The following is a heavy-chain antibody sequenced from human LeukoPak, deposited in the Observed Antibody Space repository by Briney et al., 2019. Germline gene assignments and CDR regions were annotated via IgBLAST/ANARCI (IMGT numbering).Heavy chain of an antibody. CDR2: IYSSGST. D-gene: IGHD5-18*01. CDR1: GGSINSYY. CDR3: AREASGYSYGYGDY. Sequence: KTSETLSLTCTVSGGSINSYYWNWIRQPAGKGLEWLGRIYSSGSTDYNPSLKSRVTMSVDTSKNQFSLRLSSVTAADTAVYYCAREASGYSYGYGDYWGQGTQVTVSS. V-gene: IGHV4-4*07. J-gene: IGHJ4*02.